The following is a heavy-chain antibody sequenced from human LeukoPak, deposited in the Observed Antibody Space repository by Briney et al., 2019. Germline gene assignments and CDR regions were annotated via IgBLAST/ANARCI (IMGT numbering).Heavy chain of an antibody. CDR2: ISSSGSTI. CDR1: GFTFSDYY. J-gene: IGHJ4*02. D-gene: IGHD6-19*01. CDR3: AKTTVGYSSGRYPGWPADC. V-gene: IGHV3-11*01. Sequence: GGSLRLSCAASGFTFSDYYMSWIRQAPGKGLEWVSYISSSGSTIYYADSVKGRFTISRDNSKNTVYLRMNSLTADDTAVYYCAKTTVGYSSGRYPGWPADCWGQGTLVTVSS.